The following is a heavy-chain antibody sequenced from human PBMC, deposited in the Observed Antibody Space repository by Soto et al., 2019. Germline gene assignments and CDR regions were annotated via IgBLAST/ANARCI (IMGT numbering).Heavy chain of an antibody. Sequence: ASVKVSCKASGYTFTSYGISWVRQAPGQGLEWMGRIIPILGIANYAQKFQGRVTITADKSTSTAYMELSSLRSEDTAVYYCARPLFGRGNWFDPWGQGTLVTVSS. D-gene: IGHD3-10*01. V-gene: IGHV1-69*04. CDR2: IIPILGIA. CDR1: GYTFTSYG. J-gene: IGHJ5*02. CDR3: ARPLFGRGNWFDP.